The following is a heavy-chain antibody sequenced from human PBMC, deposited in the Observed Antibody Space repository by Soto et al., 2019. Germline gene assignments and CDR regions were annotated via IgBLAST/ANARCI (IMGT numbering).Heavy chain of an antibody. CDR1: GFTLSSYW. D-gene: IGHD2-15*01. J-gene: IGHJ5*02. Sequence: GGSLRLSCAASGFTLSSYWMSWVRQAPGKGLEWVANIKQDGSEKYYVDSVKGRFTISRDNAKNSLYLQMNSLRAEDTAVYYCARDLTHSDIVVVANWFDPWGQGTLVTVSS. CDR3: ARDLTHSDIVVVANWFDP. CDR2: IKQDGSEK. V-gene: IGHV3-7*03.